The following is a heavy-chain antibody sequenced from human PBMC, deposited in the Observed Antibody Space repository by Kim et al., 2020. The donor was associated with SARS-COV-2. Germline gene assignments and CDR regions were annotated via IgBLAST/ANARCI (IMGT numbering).Heavy chain of an antibody. D-gene: IGHD1-26*01. J-gene: IGHJ4*02. CDR3: ARDHPELESGLVFFDY. V-gene: IGHV1-18*01. Sequence: ASVKVSCKASGYTFTSYGISWVRQAPGQGLEWMGWISAYNGNTNYAQKLQGRVTMTTDTSTSTAYMELRSLRSDDTAVYYCARDHPELESGLVFFDYWGQGTLVTVSS. CDR1: GYTFTSYG. CDR2: ISAYNGNT.